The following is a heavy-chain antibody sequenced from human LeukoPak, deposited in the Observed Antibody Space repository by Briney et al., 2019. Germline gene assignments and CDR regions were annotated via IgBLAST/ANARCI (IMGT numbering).Heavy chain of an antibody. J-gene: IGHJ4*02. V-gene: IGHV4-59*01. CDR3: ARDRGDYDSSGYYGYFDY. CDR1: GGSISSYY. Sequence: SETLSLTCTVSGGSISSYYWSWIRQPPGKGLEWIGYIYYSGSTNYNPSLKSRVTILVDTSKNQFSLKLSSVTAADTAVYYCARDRGDYDSSGYYGYFDYWGQGALVTVSS. CDR2: IYYSGST. D-gene: IGHD3-22*01.